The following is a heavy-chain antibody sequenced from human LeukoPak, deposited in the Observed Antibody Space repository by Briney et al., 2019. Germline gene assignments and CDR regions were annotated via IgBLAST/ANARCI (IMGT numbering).Heavy chain of an antibody. V-gene: IGHV3-21*01. J-gene: IGHJ4*02. D-gene: IGHD6-19*01. Sequence: GGSLRLSCAASGFTFSSYSMNWVRQAPGKGLEWVSSIRSSRYIYYADSVKGRFTISRDNAENSLYLQMNSLRAEDTAVYYCARARSSGWYRDYWGQGTLVTVSS. CDR3: ARARSSGWYRDY. CDR2: IRSSRYI. CDR1: GFTFSSYS.